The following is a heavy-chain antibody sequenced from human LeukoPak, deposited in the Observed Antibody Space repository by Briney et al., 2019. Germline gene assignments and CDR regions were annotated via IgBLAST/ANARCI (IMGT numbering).Heavy chain of an antibody. D-gene: IGHD2-2*01. CDR2: IYYSGST. CDR1: GGSISSYY. CDR3: AREGDCSSTSCPFDY. J-gene: IGHJ4*02. V-gene: IGHV4-59*01. Sequence: SETLSLTCTVSGGSISSYYWSWIRQPPGKGLEWIGYIYYSGSTNYNPSFKSRVTISVDTSKNRFSLKLSSVTAADTAVYYCAREGDCSSTSCPFDYWGQGTLVTVSS.